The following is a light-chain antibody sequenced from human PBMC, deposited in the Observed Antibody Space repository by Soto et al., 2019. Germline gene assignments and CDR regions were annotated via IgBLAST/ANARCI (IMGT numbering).Light chain of an antibody. V-gene: IGKV4-1*01. J-gene: IGKJ1*01. CDR1: LSLLYTPHNKNY. CDR2: WAS. CDR3: QHYYSTPQP. Sequence: DIVMTQSPDSLAVSLGERATINCRSSLSLLYTPHNKNYLAWYQQRPGQPHRLLIKWASDRESGVPDRFSGSGSGTDFTLTITSLQAEDVAGYFFQHYYSTPQPFGQGPKVEIK.